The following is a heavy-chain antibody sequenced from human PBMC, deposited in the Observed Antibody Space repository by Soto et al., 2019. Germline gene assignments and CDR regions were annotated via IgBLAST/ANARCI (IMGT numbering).Heavy chain of an antibody. J-gene: IGHJ4*02. CDR3: ARATQWQYFDI. CDR1: GGSISGGNNY. CDR2: IYYSGST. Sequence: SETLSLTCTVSGGSISGGNNYLSWIRQPPGKGPEWIGNIYYSGSTSYNPSLKSRVTISVDTSKNQFSLNLRSVTATDTAVYYCARATQWQYFDIWGQGTPVTV. D-gene: IGHD6-19*01. V-gene: IGHV4-30-4*01.